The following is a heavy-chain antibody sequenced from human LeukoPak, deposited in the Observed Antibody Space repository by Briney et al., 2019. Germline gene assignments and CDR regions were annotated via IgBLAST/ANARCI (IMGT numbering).Heavy chain of an antibody. CDR2: IYYSGST. CDR1: GGSISIGDYY. CDR3: ARTQNYCGGDCYLFGY. Sequence: QTLSLTCTVSGGSISIGDYYCSWIRHPPGNGLEWIAYIYYSGSTYYNPSLKSRVTISVDTSKNQFSLKLSSVTAADTAVYYCARTQNYCGGDCYLFGYWGQITLVTVSS. V-gene: IGHV4-30-4*08. D-gene: IGHD2-21*01. J-gene: IGHJ4*02.